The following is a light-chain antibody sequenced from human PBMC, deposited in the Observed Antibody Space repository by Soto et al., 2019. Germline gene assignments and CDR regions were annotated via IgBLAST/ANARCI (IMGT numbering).Light chain of an antibody. Sequence: DIVMTQSPDSLAVSLGERATINCKSSQSVLYSSNNKNYLAWYQQKPGQPPKLLIYWASTRESGVSDRFSGSGSVTDFTLTISILQAEDVAVYYCQQYYSTPFTFGPGTKVDIK. CDR2: WAS. J-gene: IGKJ3*01. V-gene: IGKV4-1*01. CDR1: QSVLYSSNNKNY. CDR3: QQYYSTPFT.